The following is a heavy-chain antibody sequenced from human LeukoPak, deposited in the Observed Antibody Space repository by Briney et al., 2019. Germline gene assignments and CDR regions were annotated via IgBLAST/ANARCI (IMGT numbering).Heavy chain of an antibody. CDR2: ITRQSTYI. CDR1: GFTFSSSS. V-gene: IGHV3-21*01. Sequence: GGSLRLSCAASGFTFSSSSLNWVRQAPGKGLEWVSSITRQSTYIYYADSMKGRFTISRDNSKNTLYLQMNSLRAEDTAVCYCARPYSSGCLDYWGQGTLVTVSS. D-gene: IGHD6-19*01. CDR3: ARPYSSGCLDY. J-gene: IGHJ4*02.